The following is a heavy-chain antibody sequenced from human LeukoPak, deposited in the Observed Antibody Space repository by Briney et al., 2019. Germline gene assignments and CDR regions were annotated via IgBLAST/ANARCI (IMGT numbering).Heavy chain of an antibody. CDR3: AKAGGSGSYYKPVSLDI. CDR2: ISGSGGST. J-gene: IGHJ3*02. CDR1: GFTFSSYA. Sequence: GGSLRLSCAASGFTFSSYAMSWVRQAPGKGLEWVSAISGSGGSTYYADSVKGRFTISRDNFKNTLYLQMNSLRAEDTAVYYCAKAGGSGSYYKPVSLDIWAKGQWSPSLQ. D-gene: IGHD3-10*01. V-gene: IGHV3-23*01.